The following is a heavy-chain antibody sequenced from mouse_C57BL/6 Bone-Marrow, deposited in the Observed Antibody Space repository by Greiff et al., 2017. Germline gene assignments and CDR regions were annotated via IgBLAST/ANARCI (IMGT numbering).Heavy chain of an antibody. CDR2: ILPGSGST. V-gene: IGHV1-9*01. Sequence: VQLQQSGAELMKPGASVKLSCKATGYTFTSYWIEWVKQRPGHGLEWIGEILPGSGSTTYNEKFKGKATFTADTSSNTAYMQLSSLTTKDAALYYCARDRLHYYGSSWDYYFDYWGQGTTLTGSS. J-gene: IGHJ2*01. CDR1: GYTFTSYW. D-gene: IGHD1-1*01. CDR3: ARDRLHYYGSSWDYYFDY.